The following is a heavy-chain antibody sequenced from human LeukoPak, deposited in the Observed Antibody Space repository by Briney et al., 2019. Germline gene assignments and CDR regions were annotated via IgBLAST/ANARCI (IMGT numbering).Heavy chain of an antibody. D-gene: IGHD6-6*01. J-gene: IGHJ6*02. V-gene: IGHV4-39*01. CDR3: ARHWRPYSGSSWTDRFYGMDV. CDR1: GGSIISSAYY. CDR2: IYYRGIT. Sequence: SETLSLTCTVSGGSIISSAYYWGWIRQPPGKALEWFGFIYYRGITHYNPSLKTLVTVSVDTPKNQFSLTLTSVTAADTAVYYCARHWRPYSGSSWTDRFYGMDVWGQGTTVTVSS.